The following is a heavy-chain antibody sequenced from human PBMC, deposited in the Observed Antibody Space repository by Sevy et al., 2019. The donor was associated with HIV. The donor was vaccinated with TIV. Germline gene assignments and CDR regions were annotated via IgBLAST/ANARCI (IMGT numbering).Heavy chain of an antibody. CDR2: IYDGGTT. CDR3: ARGLQLWLGHFDY. D-gene: IGHD5-18*01. Sequence: SETLSLTCAVSGAAVSGYFWSWVRQPPGKGLEWLGYIYDGGTTNYNPSLDSRLTISVDTSKNQLSLKLSSVTAADTAVYYCARGLQLWLGHFDYWGQGTLVTVSS. J-gene: IGHJ4*02. CDR1: GAAVSGYF. V-gene: IGHV4-59*02.